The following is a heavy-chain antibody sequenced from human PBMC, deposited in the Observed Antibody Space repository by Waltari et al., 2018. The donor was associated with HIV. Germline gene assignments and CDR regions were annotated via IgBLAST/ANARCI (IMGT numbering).Heavy chain of an antibody. CDR1: GDSISRSPYY. D-gene: IGHD1-26*01. Sequence: QLQLQESGPGLVKPSETLYLTCTVAGDSISRSPYYWGWIRQPPGKGLEWSGRVYYLGSTYYSPSLKSRVPISLDTSKNRFSLKLNSVTAADTAVYYCARTYTGSSQYFQLWGQGTLVTVSS. CDR2: VYYLGST. J-gene: IGHJ1*01. CDR3: ARTYTGSSQYFQL. V-gene: IGHV4-39*01.